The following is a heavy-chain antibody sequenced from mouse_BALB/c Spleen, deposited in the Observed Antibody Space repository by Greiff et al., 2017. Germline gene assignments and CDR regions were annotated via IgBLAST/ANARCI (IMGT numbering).Heavy chain of an antibody. J-gene: IGHJ3*01. Sequence: EVKLVESGGGLVKPGGSLKLSCAASGFAFSSYDMSWVRQTPEKRLEWVAYISSGGGSTYYPDTVKGRFTISRDNAKNTLYLQMSSLKSEDTAMYYCATYDYDAWFAYWGQGTLVTVSA. CDR1: GFAFSSYD. CDR3: ATYDYDAWFAY. CDR2: ISSGGGST. V-gene: IGHV5-12-1*01. D-gene: IGHD2-4*01.